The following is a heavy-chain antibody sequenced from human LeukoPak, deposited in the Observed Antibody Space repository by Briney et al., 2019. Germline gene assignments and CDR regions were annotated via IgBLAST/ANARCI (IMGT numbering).Heavy chain of an antibody. J-gene: IGHJ1*01. CDR3: ARDPDIALTGTFQH. Sequence: SVKVSCKASGGTFSTFGISWVRQAPGQGLEWMGGIIPMSGTVNNAQKFQGRVTITADKSTGTAYMELSSLRSDDTAVYYCARDPDIALTGTFQHWGQGTLVTVSS. V-gene: IGHV1-69*06. CDR1: GGTFSTFG. CDR2: IIPMSGTV. D-gene: IGHD6-19*01.